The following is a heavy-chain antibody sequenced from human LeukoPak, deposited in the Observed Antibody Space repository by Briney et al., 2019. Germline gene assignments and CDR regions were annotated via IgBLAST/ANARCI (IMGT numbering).Heavy chain of an antibody. CDR3: ARRRGLVRVNNWFDP. D-gene: IGHD3-10*01. J-gene: IGHJ5*02. CDR1: GGSISSSNW. V-gene: IGHV4-4*02. Sequence: SETLSLTCAVSGGSISSSNWWSWVRQPPGKGLEWIGEIYHSGSTNYNPSLKSRVTISVDKSKNQFSLKLSSVTAADTAVYYCARRRGLVRVNNWFDPWGQGTLVTVSS. CDR2: IYHSGST.